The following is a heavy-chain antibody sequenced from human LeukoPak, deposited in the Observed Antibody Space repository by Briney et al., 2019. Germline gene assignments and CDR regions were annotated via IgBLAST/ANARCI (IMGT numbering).Heavy chain of an antibody. J-gene: IGHJ4*02. Sequence: PGRSLRLSCAASGFTFNDYAMYWVRQAPGKGLEWVSGISWNSGTTDYADSVKGRFTISRDNSKNTLYLQVDSLRAEDTAVYYCARVVVSSSSDYFDYWGQGTLVTVSS. V-gene: IGHV3-9*01. CDR2: ISWNSGTT. CDR3: ARVVVSSSSDYFDY. CDR1: GFTFNDYA. D-gene: IGHD6-6*01.